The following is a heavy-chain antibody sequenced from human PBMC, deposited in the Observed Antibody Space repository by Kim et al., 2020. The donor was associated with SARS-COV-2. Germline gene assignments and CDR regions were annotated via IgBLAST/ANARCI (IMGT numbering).Heavy chain of an antibody. Sequence: GGSLRLSCVASGFMFNNYRMNWVRQAPRKGLEWVSYISNDDGGIYYGDSVKGRFIVSRDDGQNSLYLQMNSLRVEDTAVYYCVRDGSTGIWYPALDSWGQGTLVTVSS. J-gene: IGHJ4*02. CDR1: GFMFNNYR. D-gene: IGHD6-13*01. CDR2: ISNDDGGI. CDR3: VRDGSTGIWYPALDS. V-gene: IGHV3-48*01.